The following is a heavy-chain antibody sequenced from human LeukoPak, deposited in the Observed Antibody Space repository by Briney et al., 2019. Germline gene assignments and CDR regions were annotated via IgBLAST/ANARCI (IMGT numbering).Heavy chain of an antibody. CDR3: ARGGGGYCSGGSCYPTGELDY. D-gene: IGHD2-15*01. Sequence: VASVKVSCKASGYTFTSYDINWVRQATGQGLEWMGWMNPNSGNTGYAQKFQGRVTITRNTSISTAYMELSSLRSEDTAVYYCARGGGGYCSGGSCYPTGELDYWGQGTLVTVSS. CDR1: GYTFTSYD. V-gene: IGHV1-8*03. J-gene: IGHJ4*02. CDR2: MNPNSGNT.